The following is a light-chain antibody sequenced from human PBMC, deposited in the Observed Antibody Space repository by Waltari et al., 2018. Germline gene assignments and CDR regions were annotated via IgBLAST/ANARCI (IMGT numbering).Light chain of an antibody. CDR1: SSDVGGYNY. Sequence: QSALTQPASVSGSPGQSITISCTGTSSDVGGYNYVSWYQQHPGKAPKLMIYEVSNRPAGVSNRLSGSQSGNTASLTISGLQAEDEADYYCSSYTSSSPVVFGGGTKLTVL. V-gene: IGLV2-14*01. J-gene: IGLJ2*01. CDR3: SSYTSSSPVV. CDR2: EVS.